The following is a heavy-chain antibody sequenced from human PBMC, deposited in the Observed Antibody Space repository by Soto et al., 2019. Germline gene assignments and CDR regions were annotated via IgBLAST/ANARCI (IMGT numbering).Heavy chain of an antibody. D-gene: IGHD4-17*01. V-gene: IGHV3-30-3*01. CDR2: ILYDGTTK. CDR3: ARVTIATGARWFDP. CDR1: GFSFSTSA. J-gene: IGHJ5*02. Sequence: QVQLVESGGGVVQTGRSLRLSCAASGFSFSTSAMHWVRQAPGKGLEWVAVILYDGTTKDYAESVKGRFTISRDNSKNTLVLQMASLTVADTAMYYCARVTIATGARWFDPWCQGTLVTVSS.